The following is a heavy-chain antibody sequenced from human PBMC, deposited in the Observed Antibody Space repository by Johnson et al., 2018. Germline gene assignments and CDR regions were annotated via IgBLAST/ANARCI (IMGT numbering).Heavy chain of an antibody. J-gene: IGHJ3*02. V-gene: IGHV3-30*18. Sequence: QVQLVQSGGGVVQPGRSLRLYCAASGFTFSTYGMHWVRQAPGKGLEWVAVISYDGSNKYYADFVKGRFTIPRDNSKNTLYLQMNSLRAEATAVFYCAKECGGSGYCTFEIWGQGTMVTVSS. CDR2: ISYDGSNK. D-gene: IGHD3-22*01. CDR1: GFTFSTYG. CDR3: AKECGGSGYCTFEI.